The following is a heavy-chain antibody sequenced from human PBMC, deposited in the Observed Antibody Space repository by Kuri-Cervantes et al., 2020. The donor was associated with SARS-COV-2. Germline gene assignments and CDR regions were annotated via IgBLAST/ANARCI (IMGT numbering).Heavy chain of an antibody. J-gene: IGHJ5*02. Sequence: GSLRLSCAFYGESFSGYYWNWIRQSPGKGLEWIGEVNHRGSTNYNPSLKSRVTISVDTSSKQFSLKLTSVTAADTAVYYCARDASWFDPWGQGALVTVSS. CDR1: GESFSGYY. V-gene: IGHV4-34*01. CDR2: VNHRGST. CDR3: ARDASWFDP.